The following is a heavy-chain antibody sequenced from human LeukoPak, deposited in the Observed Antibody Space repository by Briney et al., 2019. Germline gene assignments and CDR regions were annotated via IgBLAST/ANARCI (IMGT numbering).Heavy chain of an antibody. CDR1: GFTFSNYS. Sequence: GGSLRLSCAASGFTFSNYSMNWVRQAPGKGLEWVSSISSSSSYIYYADSVKGRFTISRDNAKNSLYLQMNSLRAEDTAVYYCARDATIVATLTFDYWGQGTLVTVSS. CDR3: ARDATIVATLTFDY. J-gene: IGHJ4*02. V-gene: IGHV3-21*01. CDR2: ISSSSSYI. D-gene: IGHD5-12*01.